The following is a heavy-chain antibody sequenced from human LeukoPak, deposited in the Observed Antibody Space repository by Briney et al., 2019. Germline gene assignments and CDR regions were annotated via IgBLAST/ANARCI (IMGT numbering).Heavy chain of an antibody. J-gene: IGHJ3*02. Sequence: PSETLSLTCTVSGGSISSSSYYWGWIRQPPGKGLEWIGSIYYSGSTYYNPSLKSRVTISVDTSKNQFSLKLSSVTAADTAVYYCASIPPYDAFDIWGQGTMVTVSS. CDR1: GGSISSSSYY. CDR2: IYYSGST. V-gene: IGHV4-39*01. CDR3: ASIPPYDAFDI.